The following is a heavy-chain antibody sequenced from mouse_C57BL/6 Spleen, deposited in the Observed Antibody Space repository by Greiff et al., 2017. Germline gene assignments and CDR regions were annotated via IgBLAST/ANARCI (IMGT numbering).Heavy chain of an antibody. CDR1: GFNIKDDY. V-gene: IGHV14-4*01. Sequence: VQLQQPGAELVRPGASVKLSCTASGFNIKDDYMHWVKQRPEQGLEWIGWIDPENGDTEYASKFQGKATITADTSSNTAYLQLSSLTSEDTAVYYCTTDRGSSWNYAMDYWGQGTSVTVSS. CDR3: TTDRGSSWNYAMDY. J-gene: IGHJ4*01. D-gene: IGHD1-1*01. CDR2: IDPENGDT.